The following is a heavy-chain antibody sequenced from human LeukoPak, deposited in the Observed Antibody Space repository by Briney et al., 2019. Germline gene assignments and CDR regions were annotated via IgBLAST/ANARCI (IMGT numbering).Heavy chain of an antibody. Sequence: PSETLSLTCAVYGGPFSGYYWNWIRQPPGKGLEWMGEINHNGYTNYNPSLETRVTISVDTSKNQCSLKVYSLAAADTAVYFCARAGTGDRSAVFDYWGQEILGTVSS. CDR1: GGPFSGYY. J-gene: IGHJ4*02. CDR3: ARAGTGDRSAVFDY. D-gene: IGHD7-27*01. V-gene: IGHV4-34*01. CDR2: INHNGYT.